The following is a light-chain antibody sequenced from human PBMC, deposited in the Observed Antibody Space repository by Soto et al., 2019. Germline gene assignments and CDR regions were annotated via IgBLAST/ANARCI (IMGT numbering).Light chain of an antibody. Sequence: QSALTQPRSVSGSPGQSVTISCTGTSTDVGGYNYVSWYQQHPGKVPKLMLYDVSKRPSGVPDRFSGSKSGNTASLTISGLQAEDEADYYCCSYEGRDTLYVFGSGTKLTVL. J-gene: IGLJ1*01. CDR1: STDVGGYNY. CDR3: CSYEGRDTLYV. CDR2: DVS. V-gene: IGLV2-11*01.